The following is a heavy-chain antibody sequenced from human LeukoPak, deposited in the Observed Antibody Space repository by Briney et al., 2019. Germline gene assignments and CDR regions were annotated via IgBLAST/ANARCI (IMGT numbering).Heavy chain of an antibody. CDR1: GFTFSSYW. V-gene: IGHV3-7*01. CDR2: IKQDGSEK. Sequence: GGSLRLSXAASGFTFSSYWMSWVRQAPGKGLEWVANIKQDGSEKYYVDSVKGRFTISRDNAKNSLYLQMNSLRAEDTAVYYCARDPSRWYFDYWGPGTLVTVSS. CDR3: ARDPSRWYFDY. D-gene: IGHD6-13*01. J-gene: IGHJ4*02.